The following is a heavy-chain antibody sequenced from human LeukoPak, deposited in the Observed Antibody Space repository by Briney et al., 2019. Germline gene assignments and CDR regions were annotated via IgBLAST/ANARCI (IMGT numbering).Heavy chain of an antibody. D-gene: IGHD6-19*01. J-gene: IGHJ4*02. CDR3: ARDHSSGWYSDYFDY. CDR2: ISGSGGCT. V-gene: IGHV3-23*01. Sequence: GGSLRPSCAASGFTFSNYAMSWVRQAPGKRLEWVSAISGSGGCTSYAESVKGGFTISRDNSKSTLYLQMNSLRAEDTAVYYFARDHSSGWYSDYFDYWGQGTLVTVSS. CDR1: GFTFSNYA.